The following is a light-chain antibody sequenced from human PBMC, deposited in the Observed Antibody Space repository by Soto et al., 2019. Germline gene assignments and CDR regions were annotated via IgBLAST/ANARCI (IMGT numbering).Light chain of an antibody. V-gene: IGKV1-5*03. CDR2: KAS. Sequence: DIQMTQSPSTLSTSVGDRVTITCRASQSISSWLAWYQQKPGKAPKLLIYKASSLESGVPSRFSGSGSGTEFTLTISSLQPDDFATYYCQQYNSFPYTFGQGTKLEIK. CDR3: QQYNSFPYT. J-gene: IGKJ2*01. CDR1: QSISSW.